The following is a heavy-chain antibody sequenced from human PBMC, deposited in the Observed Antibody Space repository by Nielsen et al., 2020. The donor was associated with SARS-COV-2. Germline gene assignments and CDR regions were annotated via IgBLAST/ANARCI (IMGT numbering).Heavy chain of an antibody. V-gene: IGHV3-48*01. CDR3: ARDYCSGGSCYWALDAFDI. J-gene: IGHJ3*02. D-gene: IGHD2-15*01. CDR1: GFTFSSYS. CDR2: ISSSSSTI. Sequence: GESLKISCAASGFTFSSYSMNWVRQAPGKGLEWVSYISSSSSTIYYADSVKGRFTISRDNAKNSLYLQMNGLRAEDTAVYYCARDYCSGGSCYWALDAFDIWGQGTMVTVSS.